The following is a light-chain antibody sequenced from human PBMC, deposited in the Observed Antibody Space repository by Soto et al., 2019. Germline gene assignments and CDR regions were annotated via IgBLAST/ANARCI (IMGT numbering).Light chain of an antibody. Sequence: DIVMTQSPLPLPVTPGEPASISCRSSQSLLHSNGYNYLDWYLQKPGQSPQLLIYLGSNRASGVPDRFSGSGSGTDFTLKISRVEAEDVGVYYCLQALQTPLTLAGGTNVDIK. CDR1: QSLLHSNGYNY. CDR2: LGS. J-gene: IGKJ4*01. CDR3: LQALQTPLT. V-gene: IGKV2-28*01.